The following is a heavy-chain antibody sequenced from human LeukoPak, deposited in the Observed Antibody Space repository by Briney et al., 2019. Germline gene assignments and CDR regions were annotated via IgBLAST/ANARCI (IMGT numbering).Heavy chain of an antibody. Sequence: ASVKVSCKVSGYTLTELSMHWVRQAPGKGLEWMGGFDPEDGETIYAQKFQGRVTMTEDTSTDTAYMELSSLRSEDTAVYYCARAGGIAAAGKLDAFDIWGQGTMVTVSS. D-gene: IGHD6-13*01. CDR2: FDPEDGET. CDR1: GYTLTELS. V-gene: IGHV1-24*01. CDR3: ARAGGIAAAGKLDAFDI. J-gene: IGHJ3*02.